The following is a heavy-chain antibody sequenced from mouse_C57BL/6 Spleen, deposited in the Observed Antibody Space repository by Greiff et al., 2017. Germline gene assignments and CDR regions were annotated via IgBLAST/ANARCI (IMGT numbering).Heavy chain of an antibody. CDR3: AMGLTGTKEAWFAY. Sequence: VQLQQSGPELVKPGASVKIPCKASGYTFTDYNMDWVKQSHGKSLEWIGDINPNNDGTISNQKFKGKATLTLDKSSSTDYMELRSLTSKVTAVYYCAMGLTGTKEAWFAYWGQGTLVTVSA. CDR2: INPNNDGT. D-gene: IGHD4-1*01. J-gene: IGHJ3*01. CDR1: GYTFTDYN. V-gene: IGHV1-18*01.